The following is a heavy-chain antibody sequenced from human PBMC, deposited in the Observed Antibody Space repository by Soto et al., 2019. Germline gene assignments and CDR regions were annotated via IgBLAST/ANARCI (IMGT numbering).Heavy chain of an antibody. Sequence: SETLSLTCTVSGGSIGGYYWGGIGRPPGKGLEWIGYMYNTGSTVYNPSFKSRVTISVDTSKNQFSLKLNSVTAADTAVYYCARDLWGYCGTDCYPLDVWGQGTTVTVS. J-gene: IGHJ6*02. CDR2: MYNTGST. V-gene: IGHV4-59*13. D-gene: IGHD2-21*02. CDR1: GGSIGGYY. CDR3: ARDLWGYCGTDCYPLDV.